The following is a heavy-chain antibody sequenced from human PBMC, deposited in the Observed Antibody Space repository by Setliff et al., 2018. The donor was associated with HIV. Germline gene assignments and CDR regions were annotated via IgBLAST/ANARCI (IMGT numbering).Heavy chain of an antibody. Sequence: SETLSLTCTVSGGSISRGSHFWSWMRQSPGKGLEWIGYIHYTGNANYNPSLKSRVTISVDKSKNQFSLNLKSMTPADTAVYYCARLVGYYDFWSGSASYFDIWGQGTMVTVSS. CDR1: GGSISRGSHF. J-gene: IGHJ3*02. CDR2: IHYTGNA. CDR3: ARLVGYYDFWSGSASYFDI. V-gene: IGHV4-61*01. D-gene: IGHD3-3*01.